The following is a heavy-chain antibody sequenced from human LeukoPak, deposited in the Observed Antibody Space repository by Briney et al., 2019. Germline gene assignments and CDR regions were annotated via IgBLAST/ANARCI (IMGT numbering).Heavy chain of an antibody. CDR1: GGSISSSSYY. J-gene: IGHJ6*03. Sequence: SETLSLTCTVSGGSISSSSYYWGWIRQPPGKGLEWIGSIYYSGGTYYNPSLKSQVTISVDASKNQFSLKLSSVTAADTAVYYCTRDQRSGYSGYDYYYYYYMDVWGKGTTVTVSS. D-gene: IGHD5-12*01. CDR3: TRDQRSGYSGYDYYYYYYMDV. V-gene: IGHV4-39*07. CDR2: IYYSGGT.